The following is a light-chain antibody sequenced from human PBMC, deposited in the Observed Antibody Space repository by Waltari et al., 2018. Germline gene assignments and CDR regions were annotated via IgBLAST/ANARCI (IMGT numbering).Light chain of an antibody. CDR2: EVS. CDR3: CSYAGSSSSTV. Sequence: QSALTQPASVSGSPGQSITISCTGTTSNIGDNNLVSWYQQHPGKAPKVIIYEVSKRPAGVSNRFSGSKSDNTASLTISGVQAEDEADYYCCSYAGSSSSTVFGGGTKVTVL. J-gene: IGLJ3*02. V-gene: IGLV2-23*02. CDR1: TSNIGDNNL.